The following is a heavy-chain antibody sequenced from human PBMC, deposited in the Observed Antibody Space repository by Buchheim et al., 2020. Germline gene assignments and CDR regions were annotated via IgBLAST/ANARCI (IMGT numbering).Heavy chain of an antibody. CDR3: ARGSSGFWSGYYPIVGGMDV. CDR2: ISYDGSNK. CDR1: GFTFSSYA. J-gene: IGHJ6*02. Sequence: QVQLVESGGGVVQPGRSLRLSCAASGFTFSSYAMHWVRQAPGKGLEWVAVISYDGSNKYYADSVKGRFTISSDNSKNTLYLQMNSLRAEDTAVYYCARGSSGFWSGYYPIVGGMDVWGQGT. D-gene: IGHD3-3*01. V-gene: IGHV3-30-3*01.